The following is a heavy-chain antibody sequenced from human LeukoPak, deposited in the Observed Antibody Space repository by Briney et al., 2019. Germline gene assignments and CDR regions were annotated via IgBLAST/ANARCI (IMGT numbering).Heavy chain of an antibody. V-gene: IGHV3-30*02. J-gene: IGHJ4*02. CDR3: ARDHLSRFDY. CDR1: GFTFSSYG. CDR2: IRYDGSNK. Sequence: PGGSLRLSCAASGFTFSSYGMHWVRQAPGKGLEWVAFIRYDGSNKYYADSVKGRFTISRDNSKNTLYLQMNSLRAEDTAVYYCARDHLSRFDYWGQGTLVTVSS. D-gene: IGHD3-3*02.